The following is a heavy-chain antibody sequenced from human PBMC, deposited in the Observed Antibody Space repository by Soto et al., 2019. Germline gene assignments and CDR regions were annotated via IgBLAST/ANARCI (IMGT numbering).Heavy chain of an antibody. CDR2: ISGYNENT. CDR3: ARDVWGTAAAGSYYFDY. D-gene: IGHD6-25*01. V-gene: IGHV1-18*01. CDR1: GYSFSNYG. Sequence: GASVKVSCKTSGYSFSNYGVAWVRQAPGQGLEWMGWISGYNENTNSAQRLQDRITMTTDTFMSTAYMELRSLRSDDTAIYYCARDVWGTAAAGSYYFDYWGQGTVVTVSS. J-gene: IGHJ4*02.